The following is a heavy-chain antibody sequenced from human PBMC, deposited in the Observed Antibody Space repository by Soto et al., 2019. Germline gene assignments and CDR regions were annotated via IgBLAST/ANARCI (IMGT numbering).Heavy chain of an antibody. Sequence: PGGSLRLSCAASGFTFSSYAMSWVRQAPGKGLEWVSAISGSGGSTYYADTVKGRFTISRDNSKNTLYLQMNSLRAEDTVVYYCAKSLITMIVVVTQCFDYWGQGTLVTVSS. CDR2: ISGSGGST. CDR1: GFTFSSYA. V-gene: IGHV3-23*01. CDR3: AKSLITMIVVVTQCFDY. D-gene: IGHD3-22*01. J-gene: IGHJ4*02.